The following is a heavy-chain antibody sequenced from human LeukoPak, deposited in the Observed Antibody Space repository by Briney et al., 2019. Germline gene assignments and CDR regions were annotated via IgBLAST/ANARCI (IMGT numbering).Heavy chain of an antibody. Sequence: PSETLSLTCTVSGGSIRSSSYYWGWIRQPPGKGLERVGSIYYSGSTYYNPSLKSRVSLSVDTCKNQFSLRRSPVTAAHTGVYFCRRRIIAPRAVDYWGQGTLVTVSS. J-gene: IGHJ4*02. CDR2: IYYSGST. V-gene: IGHV4-39*01. D-gene: IGHD6-6*01. CDR1: GGSIRSSSYY. CDR3: RRRIIAPRAVDY.